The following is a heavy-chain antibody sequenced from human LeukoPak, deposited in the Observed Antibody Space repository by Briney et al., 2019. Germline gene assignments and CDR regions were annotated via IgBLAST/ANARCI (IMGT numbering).Heavy chain of an antibody. D-gene: IGHD3-22*01. J-gene: IGHJ4*02. CDR1: GYTFTGYY. CDR2: INPNSGGT. V-gene: IGHV1-2*02. CDR3: ARDHQYYYDSSGYADY. Sequence: ASVKVSCKASGYTFTGYYMHWVRQAPGQGLEWMGWINPNSGGTNYAQKFQGRVTMTRDTSISTAYMELSRLRSDDTAVYYCARDHQYYYDSSGYADYWGQGTLVTVSS.